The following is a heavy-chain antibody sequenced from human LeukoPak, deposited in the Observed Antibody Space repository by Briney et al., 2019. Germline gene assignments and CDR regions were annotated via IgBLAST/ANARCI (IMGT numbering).Heavy chain of an antibody. V-gene: IGHV4-4*07. CDR1: GGSISSYY. J-gene: IGHJ4*02. D-gene: IGHD6-13*01. CDR2: IYTSGST. CDR3: ARLYSSSWYFDY. Sequence: SETLSLTCTVSGGSISSYYWSWIRQPAGKGLEWTGRIYTSGSTNYNPSLKSRVTMSVDTSKNQFSLKLSSVTAADTAVYYCARLYSSSWYFDYWGRGTLVTVSS.